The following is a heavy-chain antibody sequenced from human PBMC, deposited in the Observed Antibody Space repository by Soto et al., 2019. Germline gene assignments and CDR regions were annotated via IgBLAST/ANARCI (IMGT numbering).Heavy chain of an antibody. CDR3: ARPRVGVSTVTTYFDY. J-gene: IGHJ4*02. V-gene: IGHV1-18*01. CDR1: GYTFTSYG. CDR2: ISAYNGNT. D-gene: IGHD4-4*01. Sequence: ASVKVSCKASGYTFTSYGISWVRQAPGQGLEWMGWISAYNGNTNYAQKLQGRVTMTTDTSTSTAYMELRSLRSDDTAVYYCARPRVGVSTVTTYFDYWGQGTLVTVSS.